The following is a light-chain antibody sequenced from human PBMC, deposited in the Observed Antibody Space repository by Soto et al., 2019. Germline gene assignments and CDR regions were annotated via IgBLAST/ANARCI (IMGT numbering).Light chain of an antibody. CDR3: QQYGSSGT. Sequence: EIVLTQSPGTLSLSPGERATLSCRASQSVSNNYLSWYQQKPGQAPRLLIYGASNRATGITDRFSGSGSGTAFTITSSRLEPADFALYYCQQYGSSGTFGQGTKVEIK. J-gene: IGKJ1*01. V-gene: IGKV3-20*01. CDR1: QSVSNNY. CDR2: GAS.